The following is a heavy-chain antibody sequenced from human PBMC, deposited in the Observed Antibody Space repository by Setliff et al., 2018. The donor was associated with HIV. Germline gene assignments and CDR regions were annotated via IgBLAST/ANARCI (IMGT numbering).Heavy chain of an antibody. D-gene: IGHD3-10*01. J-gene: IGHJ4*02. CDR3: ARGWDYGVRKPED. CDR1: GDTLSIHP. CDR2: ISAYSGET. Sequence: ASVKVSCKASGDTLSIHPISWVRQAPGRGLDWMGGISAYSGETFSTLKFRDRVTLTTDTSTNTAHMELRSLTYGDTAVYFCARGWDYGVRKPEDWGQGTLVTVSS. V-gene: IGHV1-18*01.